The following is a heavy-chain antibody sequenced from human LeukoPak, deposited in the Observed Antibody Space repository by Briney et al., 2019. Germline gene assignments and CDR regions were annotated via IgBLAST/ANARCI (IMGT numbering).Heavy chain of an antibody. V-gene: IGHV3-21*01. CDR2: ITRSSTYM. J-gene: IGHJ6*03. D-gene: IGHD6-25*01. Sequence: PGGSPRLSCVASGFTLGDYNMNWVRQAPGKGLEWVSAITRSSTYMNYADSLKGRFTISRDNAKNSMYLQMNSLTAEDTAVYFCARDAALLPGKYYYYMDVWGKGTTVIVSS. CDR3: ARDAALLPGKYYYYMDV. CDR1: GFTLGDYN.